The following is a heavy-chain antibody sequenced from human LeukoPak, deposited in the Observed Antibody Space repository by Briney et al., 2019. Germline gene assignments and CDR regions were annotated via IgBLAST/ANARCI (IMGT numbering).Heavy chain of an antibody. Sequence: GASVKVSCKASGYTITGYYMHWVRQAPGQGLEWMGWINPNSGGTNYAQKFQGRVTMTRDTSISTAYMELSRLRSDDTAVYYCARSIAAAPGWFDPWGQGTLVTVSS. CDR1: GYTITGYY. V-gene: IGHV1-2*02. CDR2: INPNSGGT. D-gene: IGHD6-13*01. CDR3: ARSIAAAPGWFDP. J-gene: IGHJ5*02.